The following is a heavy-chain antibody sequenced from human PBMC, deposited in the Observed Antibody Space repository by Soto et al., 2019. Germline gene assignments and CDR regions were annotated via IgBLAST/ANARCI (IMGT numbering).Heavy chain of an antibody. D-gene: IGHD4-17*01. J-gene: IGHJ4*02. CDR2: IIPIFGTA. CDR1: GGTFSSYA. CDR3: ASTRKDDYGDRLDY. V-gene: IGHV1-69*01. Sequence: QVQLVQSGAEVKKPGSSVKVSCKASGGTFSSYAISWVRQAPGQGLEWMGGIIPIFGTANYAQKFQRRVTMTADESASTAYMELSSVRSEDTAVYDCASTRKDDYGDRLDYWGQGTLVTVSS.